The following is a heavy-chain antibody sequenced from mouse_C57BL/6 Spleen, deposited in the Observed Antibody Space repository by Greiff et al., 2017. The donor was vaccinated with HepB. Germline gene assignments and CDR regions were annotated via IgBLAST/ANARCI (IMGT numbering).Heavy chain of an antibody. CDR3: TAGYDWFAY. V-gene: IGHV6-3*01. D-gene: IGHD2-14*01. J-gene: IGHJ3*01. CDR1: GFTFSNYW. CDR2: IRLKSDNYAT. Sequence: EVKLMESGGGLVQPGGSMKLSCVASGFTFSNYWMNWVRQSPEKGLEWVAQIRLKSDNYATHYAESVKGRFTISRDDSKSSVYLQMNNLRAEDTGIYYCTAGYDWFAYWGQGTLVTVSA.